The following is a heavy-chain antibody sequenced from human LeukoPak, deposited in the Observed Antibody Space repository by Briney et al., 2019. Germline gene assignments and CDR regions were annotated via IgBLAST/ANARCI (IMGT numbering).Heavy chain of an antibody. CDR1: SGSISSGSYY. D-gene: IGHD4-17*01. CDR3: ARDGPRGDYDY. J-gene: IGHJ4*02. CDR2: IYTSGST. V-gene: IGHV4-61*02. Sequence: PSQTLSLTCTVSSGSISSGSYYWSWLRQPAGTGLEWIGRIYTSGSTNYNPSLKSRVTISVDTSKNQFSLKLSSVTAADTAVYYCARDGPRGDYDYWGQGTLVTVSS.